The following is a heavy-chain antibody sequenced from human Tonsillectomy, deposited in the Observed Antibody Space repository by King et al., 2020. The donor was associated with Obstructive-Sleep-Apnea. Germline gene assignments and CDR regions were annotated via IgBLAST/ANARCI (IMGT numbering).Heavy chain of an antibody. Sequence: VQLVESGGALLPPGGSLRLSCAASGFTFTNYAMSWVRQAPGKGLEWVSGISGNGGDIYYAHSVKGRFTISRDDSKNTLYLQMNSLRAEDTAVYYCAKDDGYAFWSGYSYYFDYWGQGTLVTVSS. J-gene: IGHJ4*02. D-gene: IGHD3-3*01. CDR2: ISGNGGDI. CDR3: AKDDGYAFWSGYSYYFDY. CDR1: GFTFTNYA. V-gene: IGHV3-23*04.